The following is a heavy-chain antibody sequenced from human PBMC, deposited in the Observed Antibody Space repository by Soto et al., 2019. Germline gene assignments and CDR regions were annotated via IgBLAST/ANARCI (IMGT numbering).Heavy chain of an antibody. CDR3: ARGQNQLLIDAFDI. J-gene: IGHJ3*02. CDR2: IIPIFGTA. Sequence: SVKVSCKASGGTFSSYAISWVRQAPGQGLEWMGGIIPIFGTANYAQKFQGRVTITADESTSTAYMELSSLRSEDTAVYYCARGQNQLLIDAFDIWGQGTMVTVSS. D-gene: IGHD2-2*01. V-gene: IGHV1-69*13. CDR1: GGTFSSYA.